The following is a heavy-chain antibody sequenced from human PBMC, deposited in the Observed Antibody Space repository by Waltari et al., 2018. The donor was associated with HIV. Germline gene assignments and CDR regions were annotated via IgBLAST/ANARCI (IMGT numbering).Heavy chain of an antibody. J-gene: IGHJ4*02. CDR1: GFTFSSYS. CDR3: ARDRQGTVTKDFDY. CDR2: IGSSSTFI. Sequence: VQLVESGGGLVKPGGSLRLSCAASGFTFSSYSMNWVLQAPGKGLEWVSSIGSSSTFIYYADSVKGRFTISRDKAKNSLYLQMNSLRAEDTAVYYCARDRQGTVTKDFDYWGQGTLVTVSS. V-gene: IGHV3-21*01. D-gene: IGHD4-17*01.